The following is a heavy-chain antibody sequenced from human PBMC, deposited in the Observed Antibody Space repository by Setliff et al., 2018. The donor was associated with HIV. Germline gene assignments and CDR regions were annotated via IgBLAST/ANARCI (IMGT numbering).Heavy chain of an antibody. CDR2: IYYTGST. D-gene: IGHD2-15*01. V-gene: IGHV4-59*01. J-gene: IGHJ2*01. Sequence: PSETLSLTCSVSGDSIRSYYWSWIRQPPGKGLEWIGYIYYTGSTNYNPSLKSRVTISVDTSKNQFSLKLGSVTAADTAVYYCARDPGIVPIGYFDLWGRGTTVTVSS. CDR1: GDSIRSYY. CDR3: ARDPGIVPIGYFDL.